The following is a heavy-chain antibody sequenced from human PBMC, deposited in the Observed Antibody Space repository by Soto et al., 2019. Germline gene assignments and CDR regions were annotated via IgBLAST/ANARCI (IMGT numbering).Heavy chain of an antibody. D-gene: IGHD1-1*01. Sequence: PSETLSLTCTVSGCSVSSGSYFWSWIRQPPGKGLEWIGYIYYSGSTNYNPSLKSRVTISVDTSKNQFSLKLSSVTAADTAVYYCARGGTGKTEDYWGQGTLVTVS. CDR3: ARGGTGKTEDY. V-gene: IGHV4-61*01. J-gene: IGHJ4*02. CDR2: IYYSGST. CDR1: GCSVSSGSYF.